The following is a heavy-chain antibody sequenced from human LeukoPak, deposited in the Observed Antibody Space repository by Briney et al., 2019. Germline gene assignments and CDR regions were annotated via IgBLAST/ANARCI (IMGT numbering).Heavy chain of an antibody. CDR1: GFTVSSNY. CDR2: IYSGGST. V-gene: IGHV3-53*01. J-gene: IGHJ3*02. D-gene: IGHD1/OR15-1a*01. CDR3: ARGNIGGAFDI. Sequence: PGGSLRLSCAASGFTVSSNYMSWVRQAPGKGLEWVSLIYSGGSTYYADSVKGRFTISRDNSKATLYLQMNSLRAEDTAVYYCARGNIGGAFDIWGQGTMVTVSS.